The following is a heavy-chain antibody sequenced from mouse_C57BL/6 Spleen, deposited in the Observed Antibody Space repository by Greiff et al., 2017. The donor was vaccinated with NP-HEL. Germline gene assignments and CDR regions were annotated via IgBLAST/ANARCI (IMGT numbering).Heavy chain of an antibody. Sequence: VQLQQSGAELVRPGTSVKVSCKASGYAFTNYLIEWVKQRPGQGLEWIGVINPGSGGTNYNEKFKGKATLTADKSSSTAYMQLSSLTSEDSAVYFCARDGSSQGYFDVWGTGTTVTVSS. D-gene: IGHD1-1*01. CDR3: ARDGSSQGYFDV. J-gene: IGHJ1*03. CDR1: GYAFTNYL. CDR2: INPGSGGT. V-gene: IGHV1-54*01.